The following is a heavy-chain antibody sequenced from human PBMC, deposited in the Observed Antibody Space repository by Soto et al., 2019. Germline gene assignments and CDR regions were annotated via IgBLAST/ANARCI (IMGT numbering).Heavy chain of an antibody. CDR3: ARHEKRGYCSSTSCLTWYFDL. Sequence: QLQLQESGPGLVKPSETLSLTCTVSGGSISSSTYYWGWIRQPPGKGLEWIGSIYYSGSTYYNPSLKSRVPISVATSKNQFSLKLSSVTAADTAVYYCARHEKRGYCSSTSCLTWYFDLWGRGTLVTVSS. D-gene: IGHD2-2*01. J-gene: IGHJ2*01. V-gene: IGHV4-39*01. CDR1: GGSISSSTYY. CDR2: IYYSGST.